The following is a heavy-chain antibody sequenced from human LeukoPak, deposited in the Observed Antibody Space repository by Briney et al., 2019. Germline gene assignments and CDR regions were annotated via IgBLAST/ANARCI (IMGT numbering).Heavy chain of an antibody. D-gene: IGHD2-15*01. J-gene: IGHJ4*02. CDR2: INPNSGGT. CDR1: GYTFTGYY. Sequence: ASVTVSCKASGYTFTGYYMHWVRQAPGQGLEWMGWINPNSGGTNYAQKFQGRVTMTRDTSISTAYMELSRLRSDDTAVYYCARGHALGYCSGGSCYLGDYWGQGTLVTVSS. CDR3: ARGHALGYCSGGSCYLGDY. V-gene: IGHV1-2*02.